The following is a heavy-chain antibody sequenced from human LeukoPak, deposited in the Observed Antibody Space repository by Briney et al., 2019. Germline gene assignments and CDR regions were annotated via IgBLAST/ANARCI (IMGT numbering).Heavy chain of an antibody. CDR3: ARGYCSGGSCPQGYYYGMDV. Sequence: TPSETLSLTCTVSGGSISSYYWSWIRQPPGKGLEWIGYIYYSGSTNYNPSLKSRVTISVDTSKNQFSLKLSSVTAEDTAVYYCARGYCSGGSCPQGYYYGMDVWGQGTMVTVSS. CDR1: GGSISSYY. V-gene: IGHV4-59*01. J-gene: IGHJ6*02. CDR2: IYYSGST. D-gene: IGHD2-15*01.